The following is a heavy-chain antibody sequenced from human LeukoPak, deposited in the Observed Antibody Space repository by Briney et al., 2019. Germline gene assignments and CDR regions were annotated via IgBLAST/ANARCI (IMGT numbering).Heavy chain of an antibody. CDR1: GFTFSSYA. CDR3: AKGRLERFLEWLLDAFDI. J-gene: IGHJ3*02. D-gene: IGHD3-3*01. V-gene: IGHV3-23*01. Sequence: GGSLRLSCAASGFTFSSYAMSWVRQAPGEGLEWVSAIIGSGGSTYYADSVKGRFTISRDNSKNTLYLQMNSLRAEDTAVYYCAKGRLERFLEWLLDAFDIWGQGTMVTVSS. CDR2: IIGSGGST.